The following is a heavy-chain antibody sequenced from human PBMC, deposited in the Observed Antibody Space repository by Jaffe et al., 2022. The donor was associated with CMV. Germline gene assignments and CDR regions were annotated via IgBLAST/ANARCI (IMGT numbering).Heavy chain of an antibody. V-gene: IGHV2-70*15. CDR1: GFSLSTSGMC. J-gene: IGHJ3*02. CDR3: ARTFHRIAADPDAFDI. D-gene: IGHD6-13*01. Sequence: QVTLRESGPALVKPTQTLTLTCTFSGFSLSTSGMCVSWIRQPPGKALEWLARIDWDDDKYYSTSLKTRLTISKDTSKNQVVLTMTNMDPVDTATYYCARTFHRIAADPDAFDIWGQGTMVTVSS. CDR2: IDWDDDK.